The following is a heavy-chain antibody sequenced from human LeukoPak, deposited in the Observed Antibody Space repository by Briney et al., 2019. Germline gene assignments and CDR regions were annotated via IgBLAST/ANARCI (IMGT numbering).Heavy chain of an antibody. Sequence: GASVKVSCKASGGTFSSYAISWVRQAPGQGLEWMGGIIPIFGTANYAQKFQGRVTITADESTSTAYMELSSLRSEDTAVYYCARSGFTFGGGIVNIDYWGQGTLVTVSS. CDR2: IIPIFGTA. J-gene: IGHJ4*02. D-gene: IGHD3-16*02. V-gene: IGHV1-69*13. CDR1: GGTFSSYA. CDR3: ARSGFTFGGGIVNIDY.